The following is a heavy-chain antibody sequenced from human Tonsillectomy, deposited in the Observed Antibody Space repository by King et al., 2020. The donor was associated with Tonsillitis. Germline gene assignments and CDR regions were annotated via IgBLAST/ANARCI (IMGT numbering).Heavy chain of an antibody. Sequence: EVQLVESGGGLVQPGGSLRLSCAASGFTFGSYAMSWVRQAPGKGLEWVSGITGSGGSTYYADSVKGRFSISRDNSQNTLYLQMNSLRGEDTAVYYCAILVILEVVGAAQDMDVWGNGTTVTVSS. CDR2: ITGSGGST. D-gene: IGHD1-1*01. J-gene: IGHJ6*03. V-gene: IGHV3-23*04. CDR3: AILVILEVVGAAQDMDV. CDR1: GFTFGSYA.